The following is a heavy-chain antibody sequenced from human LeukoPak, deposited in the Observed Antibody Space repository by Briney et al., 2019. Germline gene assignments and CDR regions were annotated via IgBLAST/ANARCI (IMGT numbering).Heavy chain of an antibody. Sequence: PSETLSLTCTVSGGSISSYYWSWIRQPPGKGLEWIGYIFYSGSTNYNPSLESRVTISVDTSKNQFSLELSSVTAADTAVYYCARDNGYYYDSSGYYYEGLFDYWGQGTLVTVSS. CDR2: IFYSGST. CDR1: GGSISSYY. D-gene: IGHD3-22*01. CDR3: ARDNGYYYDSSGYYYEGLFDY. J-gene: IGHJ4*02. V-gene: IGHV4-59*01.